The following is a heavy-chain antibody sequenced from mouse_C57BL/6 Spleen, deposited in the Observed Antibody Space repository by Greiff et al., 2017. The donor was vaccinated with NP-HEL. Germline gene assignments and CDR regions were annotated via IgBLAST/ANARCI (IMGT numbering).Heavy chain of an antibody. CDR1: GYTFTSYW. D-gene: IGHD2-2*01. CDR3: ARSVYGYFAWFAY. J-gene: IGHJ3*01. Sequence: QVQLQQPGAELVKPGASVKLSCKASGYTFTSYWMHWVKQRPGRGLEWIGRIDPNSGGTKYNEKYKSKATLTVDKPSSTAYMQLSSLPSEDSAVYYCARSVYGYFAWFAYWGQGTLVTVSA. V-gene: IGHV1-72*01. CDR2: IDPNSGGT.